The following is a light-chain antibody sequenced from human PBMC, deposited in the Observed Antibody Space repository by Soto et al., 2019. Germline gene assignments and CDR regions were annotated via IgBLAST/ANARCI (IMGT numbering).Light chain of an antibody. J-gene: IGKJ5*01. CDR3: QQYTTYWT. V-gene: IGKV1-33*01. CDR2: DAS. Sequence: DIQMTQSPASLSASVGGRVTITCQASQDITNYLNWYQQKPGKAPRLLLYDASNLETGVPSRFSGSGSGTDFTFTISSLQPEDFATYYCQQYTTYWTVGQGTRLEI. CDR1: QDITNY.